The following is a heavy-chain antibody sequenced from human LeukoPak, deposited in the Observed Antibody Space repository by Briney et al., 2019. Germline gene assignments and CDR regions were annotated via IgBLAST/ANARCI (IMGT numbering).Heavy chain of an antibody. Sequence: GGSLRLSCAASGFTFSSYAMTWVRQAPGKGLEWVSTICGSGGSTYYADSVKGRFTISRDNSKNTLNLQMNSLRAEDTALYYCAKDLYGDYHPDYWGQGTLVTVSS. V-gene: IGHV3-23*01. CDR2: ICGSGGST. CDR3: AKDLYGDYHPDY. J-gene: IGHJ4*02. CDR1: GFTFSSYA. D-gene: IGHD4-17*01.